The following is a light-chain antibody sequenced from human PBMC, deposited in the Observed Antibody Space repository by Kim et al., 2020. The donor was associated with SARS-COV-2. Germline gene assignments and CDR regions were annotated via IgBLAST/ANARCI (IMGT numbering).Light chain of an antibody. Sequence: DIQMTQSPSTLSASVGDRVTITCRASQSISSWLAWYQQKPGKAPKLLIYKASSLESGVPSRFSGSGSGTEFTLTISSLQHDDFATYYCQQYNSYSTFGQGTKLEI. V-gene: IGKV1-5*03. CDR1: QSISSW. J-gene: IGKJ2*01. CDR2: KAS. CDR3: QQYNSYST.